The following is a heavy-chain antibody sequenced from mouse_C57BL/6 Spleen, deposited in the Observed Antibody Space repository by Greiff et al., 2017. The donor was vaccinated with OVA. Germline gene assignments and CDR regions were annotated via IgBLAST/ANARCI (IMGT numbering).Heavy chain of an antibody. D-gene: IGHD1-1*01. CDR2: ISSGGSYT. CDR3: ARKEGSSLHRCFDV. V-gene: IGHV5-6*02. CDR1: GFTFSSYG. Sequence: DVMLVESGGDLVKPGGSLKLSCAASGFTFSSYGMSWVRQTPDKRLEWVATISSGGSYTYYPDSVKGRFTISRDNAKNTLYLQMSSLKSEDTAMVYFARKEGSSLHRCFDVWGTGTTVTVSS. J-gene: IGHJ1*03.